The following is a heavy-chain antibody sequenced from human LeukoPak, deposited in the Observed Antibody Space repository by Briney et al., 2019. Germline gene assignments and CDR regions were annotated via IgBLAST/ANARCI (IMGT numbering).Heavy chain of an antibody. CDR3: AKEGRIYYDFWSGYPYYMDV. Sequence: GGSLRLSCAASGFTFSSYAMSWVRQAPGKGLEWVSAISGGGGSTYYADSVKGRFTISRDNSKNTLYLQMNSLRAEDTAGYDCAKEGRIYYDFWSGYPYYMDVWGKGTTVTVSS. CDR2: ISGGGGST. D-gene: IGHD3-3*01. CDR1: GFTFSSYA. V-gene: IGHV3-23*01. J-gene: IGHJ6*03.